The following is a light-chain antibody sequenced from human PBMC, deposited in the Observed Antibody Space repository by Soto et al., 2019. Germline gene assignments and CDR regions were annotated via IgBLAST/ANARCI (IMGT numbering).Light chain of an antibody. CDR1: SSDVGGYND. V-gene: IGLV2-14*01. J-gene: IGLJ1*01. CDR2: EVS. Sequence: QSVFTEPASVSGSPGQSNTISCTRTSSDVGGYNDVSCYQQHPGKAPKLMIYEVSNRPSGVSNRFSGSKSGNTASLTISVLQAVDEADYYCSSYTSSSTPYVFGTGTKVTVL. CDR3: SSYTSSSTPYV.